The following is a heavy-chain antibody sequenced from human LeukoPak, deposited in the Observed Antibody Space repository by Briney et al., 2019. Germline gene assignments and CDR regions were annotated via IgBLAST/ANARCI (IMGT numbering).Heavy chain of an antibody. D-gene: IGHD3-22*01. J-gene: IGHJ4*02. CDR1: GYTFTNYY. V-gene: IGHV1-2*06. CDR2: INPNSGGT. Sequence: ASVKVSCKASGYTFTNYYMHWVRQAPGQGLEWMGRINPNSGGTNYAQKFQARVTMTRDTSISTAYMELSRLRSDDTALYYCARAAYYYDGSGYYLGDWGQGTLVTVSS. CDR3: ARAAYYYDGSGYYLGD.